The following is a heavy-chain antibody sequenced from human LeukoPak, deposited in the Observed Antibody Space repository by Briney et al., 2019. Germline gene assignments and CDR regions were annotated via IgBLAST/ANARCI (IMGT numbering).Heavy chain of an antibody. D-gene: IGHD3-16*01. CDR3: ARVQVLGESLSSYRGMDV. V-gene: IGHV3-7*03. CDR2: VKQDGGEK. J-gene: IGHJ6*02. CDR1: GFTFSSYW. Sequence: PGGSLRLSCAASGFTFSSYWMNWVRQAPGKGLEWVANVKQDGGEKSYVDSVKGRFTISRDNAKNSLYLQMNSLRAEDTAVYYCARVQVLGESLSSYRGMDVWGQGTTVTVSS.